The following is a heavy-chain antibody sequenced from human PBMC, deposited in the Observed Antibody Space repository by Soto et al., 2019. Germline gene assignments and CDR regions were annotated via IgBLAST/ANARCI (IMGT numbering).Heavy chain of an antibody. J-gene: IGHJ4*01. CDR3: AKDSHWAIISPTHDY. Sequence: GGSLRLSCAASGFTFSSYGMHWVRQAPGKGLEWVSIISCDGRNKYYADSVKGRFTISRDNSKNMLYLQMNSLRAEDTAIYYCAKDSHWAIISPTHDYWGHGTLVTVSS. D-gene: IGHD2-2*01. CDR1: GFTFSSYG. V-gene: IGHV3-30*18. CDR2: ISCDGRNK.